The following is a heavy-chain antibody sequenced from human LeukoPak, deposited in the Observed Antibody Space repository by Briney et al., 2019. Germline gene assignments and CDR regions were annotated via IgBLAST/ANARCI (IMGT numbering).Heavy chain of an antibody. CDR3: AREGGRGSFFDY. Sequence: KTGGSLRLSCAASGFTFSSYSMNWVRQAPGKGLEWVSSISSSSSYIYYADSVKGRFTISRDNAKNSLYLQMNSLRAEDTAVYYCAREGGRGSFFDYWGQGTLVTVSS. D-gene: IGHD1-26*01. CDR1: GFTFSSYS. J-gene: IGHJ4*02. CDR2: ISSSSSYI. V-gene: IGHV3-21*01.